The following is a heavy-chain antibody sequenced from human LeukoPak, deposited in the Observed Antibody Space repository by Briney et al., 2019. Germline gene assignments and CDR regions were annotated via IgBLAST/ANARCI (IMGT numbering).Heavy chain of an antibody. V-gene: IGHV3-21*04. D-gene: IGHD1-26*01. Sequence: GGSLRLSCAASGFTFSSYSMNWVRQAPGKGLEWISSISSSSSYIYYADSVKGRFTISRDNAKNSLYLQMTSLRPEDTALYYCAKHLRATNTYIFFGLDVWGQGTTVTVSS. CDR3: AKHLRATNTYIFFGLDV. J-gene: IGHJ6*02. CDR1: GFTFSSYS. CDR2: ISSSSSYI.